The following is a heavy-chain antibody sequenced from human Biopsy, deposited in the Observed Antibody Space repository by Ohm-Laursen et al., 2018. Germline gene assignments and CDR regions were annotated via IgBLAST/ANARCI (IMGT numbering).Heavy chain of an antibody. CDR2: IIGMFGTA. CDR3: ARHRYYNESSPLEY. V-gene: IGHV1-69*13. J-gene: IGHJ4*02. CDR1: GGPFSSYA. D-gene: IGHD3-22*01. Sequence: APVKVSCKASGGPFSSYAVTWVRQAPGQGLEWMGGIIGMFGTADYAQRFQGRVTITADESTSTAYMELSSLRSEDTAIYYCARHRYYNESSPLEYWGQGTLVTVSS.